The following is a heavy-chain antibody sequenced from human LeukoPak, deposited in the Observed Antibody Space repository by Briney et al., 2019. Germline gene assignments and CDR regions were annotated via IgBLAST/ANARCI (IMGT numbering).Heavy chain of an antibody. D-gene: IGHD2-2*02. CDR3: ARGRGRYCSSTSCYTWDY. CDR1: GGSFSGYH. Sequence: SETLSLTCAVYGGSFSGYHWSWIRQPPGKGLEWIGEINHSGSTNYNPSLKSRVTISVDTSKNQFSLKLSSVTAADTAVYYCARGRGRYCSSTSCYTWDYWGQGTLVTVSS. CDR2: INHSGST. V-gene: IGHV4-34*01. J-gene: IGHJ4*02.